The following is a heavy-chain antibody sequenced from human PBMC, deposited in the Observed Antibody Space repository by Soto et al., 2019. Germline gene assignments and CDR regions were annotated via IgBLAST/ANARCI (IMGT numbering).Heavy chain of an antibody. CDR2: ISGSDSST. CDR1: GFTFSSYA. D-gene: IGHD3-22*01. Sequence: EVQLLDSGGGLVQPGGSLRLSCAASGFTFSSYAMSWVRQAPGKGLEWVSAISGSDSSTYYEDSVKGRFTISRDNSKNTLYLQMNSLRVEDTAVYYCAKRGGYYYYFDYWGQGTLVTVSS. J-gene: IGHJ4*02. V-gene: IGHV3-23*01. CDR3: AKRGGYYYYFDY.